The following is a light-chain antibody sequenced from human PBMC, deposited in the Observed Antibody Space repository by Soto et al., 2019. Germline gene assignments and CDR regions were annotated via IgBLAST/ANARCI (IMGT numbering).Light chain of an antibody. J-gene: IGKJ5*01. CDR1: QDIRNS. CDR2: AAS. Sequence: AIQMTQSPSSLSASVGDRVTITCRASQDIRNSLGWYQQKPGKAPKLLIYAASNTQSGVPSRCSGSGSGTDFTLTISGLQPEDFASYYCLQDHNYPPPFGQGTRLEIK. V-gene: IGKV1-6*01. CDR3: LQDHNYPPP.